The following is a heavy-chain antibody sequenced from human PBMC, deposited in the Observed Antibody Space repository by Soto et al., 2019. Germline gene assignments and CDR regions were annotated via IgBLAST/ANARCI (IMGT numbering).Heavy chain of an antibody. Sequence: PSETLSLTYTVSGGSISSGGYYWSWIRQHPGKGLEWIGYIYYSGSTYYNPSLKSRVTISVDTSKNQFSLKLSSVTAADTAVYYCARDRYCSSTSCYGRYFDYWGQGTLVTVSS. V-gene: IGHV4-31*03. CDR1: GGSISSGGYY. CDR2: IYYSGST. J-gene: IGHJ4*02. CDR3: ARDRYCSSTSCYGRYFDY. D-gene: IGHD2-2*01.